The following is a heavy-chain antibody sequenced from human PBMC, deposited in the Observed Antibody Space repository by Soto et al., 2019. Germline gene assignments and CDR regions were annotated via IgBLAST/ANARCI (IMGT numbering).Heavy chain of an antibody. CDR2: IWHDGSNK. J-gene: IGHJ6*02. CDR3: ARAQYSGSYIRMDV. Sequence: QVQLVESGGGVVQPGRSLRLYCAASGVTFSSYGMHWVRQAPGKGLEWVAVIWHDGSNKYYADFVKGRFTISRDNSKNTLYLQMNSLRAEDTAVYYCARAQYSGSYIRMDVWGQGTTVTVSS. CDR1: GVTFSSYG. D-gene: IGHD1-26*01. V-gene: IGHV3-33*01.